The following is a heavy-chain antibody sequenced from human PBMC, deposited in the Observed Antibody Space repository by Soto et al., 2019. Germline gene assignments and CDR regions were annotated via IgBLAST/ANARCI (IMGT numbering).Heavy chain of an antibody. CDR2: IYPADSDT. V-gene: IGHV5-51*01. CDR1: GFSFTSYW. Sequence: GESLKISCEGSGFSFTSYWIAWVRQVPGKGLEWMGIIYPADSDTRYSPSFQGQVTISADKSISTAYLQWSSLKPSDTGMYYCARREKYPSYLVPWGQGTLVTVYS. CDR3: ARREKYPSYLVP. J-gene: IGHJ5*02. D-gene: IGHD5-18*01.